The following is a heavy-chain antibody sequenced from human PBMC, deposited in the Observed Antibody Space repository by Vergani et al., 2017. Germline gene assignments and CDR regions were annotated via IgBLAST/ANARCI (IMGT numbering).Heavy chain of an antibody. CDR1: GGTFSSYA. CDR2: IIPIVGTA. V-gene: IGHV1-69*01. J-gene: IGHJ3*02. Sequence: QVQLVQSGAEVKKPGASVKVSCKASGGTFSSYAISWVRQAPGQGLEWMGGIIPIVGTANYAQKLQGRVTITADESTSTAYMELCSLRSEDTAVYYCGTYYYVSGSINGDAFDIWGQGTMVTVSS. CDR3: GTYYYVSGSINGDAFDI. D-gene: IGHD3-10*01.